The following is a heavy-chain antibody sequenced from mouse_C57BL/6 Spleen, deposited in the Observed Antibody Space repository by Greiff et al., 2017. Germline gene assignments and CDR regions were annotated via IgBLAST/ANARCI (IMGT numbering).Heavy chain of an antibody. CDR1: GFTFSSYG. V-gene: IGHV5-6*01. CDR3: ARRGHCYDY. J-gene: IGHJ2*01. CDR2: ISSGGSYT. Sequence: EVQVVESGGDLVKPGGSLKLSCAASGFTFSSYGMSWVRQTPDQRLEWVATISSGGSYTYYPDSVKGRFTISRDNAKNTLYLQMSSLKSEDTAMYYCARRGHCYDYWGQGTTLTVSA.